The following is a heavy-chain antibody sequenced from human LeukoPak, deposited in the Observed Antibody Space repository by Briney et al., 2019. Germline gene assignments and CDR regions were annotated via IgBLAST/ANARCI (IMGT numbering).Heavy chain of an antibody. CDR1: GGTFSSYA. CDR3: ASSLSMVRGVIGY. J-gene: IGHJ4*02. D-gene: IGHD3-10*01. CDR2: IIPIFGTA. Sequence: SVKVSCKASGGTFSSYATSWVRQAPGQGLEWMGGIIPIFGTANYAQKFQGRVTITADESTSTAYMELSSLRSEDTAVYYCASSLSMVRGVIGYWGQGTLVTVSS. V-gene: IGHV1-69*01.